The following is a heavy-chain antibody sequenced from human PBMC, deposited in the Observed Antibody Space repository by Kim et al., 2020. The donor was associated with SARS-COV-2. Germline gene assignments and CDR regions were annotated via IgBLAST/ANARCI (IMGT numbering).Heavy chain of an antibody. CDR2: INHSGST. CDR3: ARGRVRGYSGYDKKEYYYYYYGMDV. D-gene: IGHD5-12*01. Sequence: SETLSLTCAVYGGSFSGYYWSWIRQPPGKGLEWIGEINHSGSTNYNPSLKSRVTISVDTSKNQFSLKLSSVTAADTAVYYCARGRVRGYSGYDKKEYYYYYYGMDVWGQGTTVTVSS. CDR1: GGSFSGYY. J-gene: IGHJ6*02. V-gene: IGHV4-34*01.